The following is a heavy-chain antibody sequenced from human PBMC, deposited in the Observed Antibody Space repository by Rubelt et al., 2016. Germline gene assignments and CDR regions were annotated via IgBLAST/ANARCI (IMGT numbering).Heavy chain of an antibody. V-gene: IGHV1-3*01. Sequence: QVQLVQSGAEVKKPGASVKVSCKASGYTFISYAIHWVRQAPGQSLEWVGWINAGNGDTKYSERFQDRLTLTRKTSASTTYLELSNLRSEDTAVYYCARDEDYWGQGALVTVSS. CDR2: INAGNGDT. J-gene: IGHJ4*02. CDR3: ARDEDY. CDR1: GYTFISYA.